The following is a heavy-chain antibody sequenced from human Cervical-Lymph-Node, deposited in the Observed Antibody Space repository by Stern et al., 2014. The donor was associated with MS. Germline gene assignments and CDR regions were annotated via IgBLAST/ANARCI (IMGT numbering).Heavy chain of an antibody. D-gene: IGHD3-3*01. CDR2: IYYSGRT. J-gene: IGHJ5*02. CDR1: GYSISSSNW. CDR3: ARFASGYYHGWFDP. Sequence: QVQLQESGPGLVKPSDTLSLTCAVSGYSISSSNWWGWIRQPPGKGLEWIGSIYYSGRTYYTPPLKSRVTMSVDTSKNQFSLKLSSVTAVDTAVYYCARFASGYYHGWFDPWGQGTLVTVYS. V-gene: IGHV4-28*01.